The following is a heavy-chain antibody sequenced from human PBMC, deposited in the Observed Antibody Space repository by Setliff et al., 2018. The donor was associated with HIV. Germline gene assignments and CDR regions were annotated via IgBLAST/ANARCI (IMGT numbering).Heavy chain of an antibody. J-gene: IGHJ4*02. V-gene: IGHV3-23*01. Sequence: GGSLRLSCAASGFTFSNYAMSWVRQAPGKGLEWVSGISGSAGTTYYRESVKGRFTVSRDNSNNTVYLQMNSLRAEDTAMYYCAKTQTVITVYGPFDSWGQGTPVTVSS. D-gene: IGHD4-4*01. CDR1: GFTFSNYA. CDR2: ISGSAGTT. CDR3: AKTQTVITVYGPFDS.